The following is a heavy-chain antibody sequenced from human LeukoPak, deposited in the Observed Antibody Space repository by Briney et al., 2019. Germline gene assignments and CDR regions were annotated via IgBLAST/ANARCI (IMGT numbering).Heavy chain of an antibody. Sequence: SETLSLTCTVSGDSISSSSYYWGWIRQPPGKGLECIGTIYYTGSTYYNPSLKSRVTISVDTSKNQFFLKLSSVTAADTAVYYCARGLKWLRFKGDNWFDPWGQGTLVTVSS. CDR3: ARGLKWLRFKGDNWFDP. D-gene: IGHD5-12*01. CDR1: GDSISSSSYY. CDR2: IYYTGST. J-gene: IGHJ5*02. V-gene: IGHV4-39*07.